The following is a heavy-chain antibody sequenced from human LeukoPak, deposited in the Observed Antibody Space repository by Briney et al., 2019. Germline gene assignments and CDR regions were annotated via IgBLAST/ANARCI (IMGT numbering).Heavy chain of an antibody. D-gene: IGHD6-19*01. V-gene: IGHV3-33*01. Sequence: GGSLRLSCAASGFTFSNYGMHWVRQAPGKGLEWVALIWFDGRNKFHADSVKGRFTISRDNSKNTLFLQMNSLRAEDTAVYYCAREWGPIAVSGGPGYWGQGALVTISS. CDR2: IWFDGRNK. CDR1: GFTFSNYG. J-gene: IGHJ4*02. CDR3: AREWGPIAVSGGPGY.